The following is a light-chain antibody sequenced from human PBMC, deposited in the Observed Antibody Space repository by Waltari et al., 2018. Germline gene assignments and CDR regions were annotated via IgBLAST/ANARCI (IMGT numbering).Light chain of an antibody. Sequence: EIVMTQSPATLSVSPGERATLSCRASQSVSSNLAWYQQKPGQAPRLLIYGASTRATDIPARFSGSGSGTEFTLTISSLQSEDCAVYYCQQYNNWPRSFGQGTKLEIK. J-gene: IGKJ2*03. CDR3: QQYNNWPRS. V-gene: IGKV3-15*01. CDR1: QSVSSN. CDR2: GAS.